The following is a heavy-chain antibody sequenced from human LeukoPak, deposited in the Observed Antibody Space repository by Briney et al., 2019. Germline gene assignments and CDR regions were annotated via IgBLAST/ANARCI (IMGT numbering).Heavy chain of an antibody. J-gene: IGHJ3*02. V-gene: IGHV3-33*06. Sequence: GGSLRLSCSASGFTFSSYVMHWVRQAPGKGLEWVAVIWYEGSNKYYADSVKGRYTISRANAKNTLYLQMNSLRAEDTAVYYCAKDFHTVTAYAFDIWGQGTMVTVSS. CDR1: GFTFSSYV. D-gene: IGHD4-11*01. CDR2: IWYEGSNK. CDR3: AKDFHTVTAYAFDI.